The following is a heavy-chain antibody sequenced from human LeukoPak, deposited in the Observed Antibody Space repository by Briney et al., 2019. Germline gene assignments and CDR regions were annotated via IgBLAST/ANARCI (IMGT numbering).Heavy chain of an antibody. J-gene: IGHJ5*02. V-gene: IGHV1-8*01. CDR2: MNPNSGNI. Sequence: GASVKVSCKASGYTFTSYDINWVRQATGQGLEWIGWMNPNSGNIGYAQKFQGRVTMTRNTSISTAYMELSSLRSEDTAVYYCARDRRGKTAGILNWFDPWGQGTLVTVSS. CDR3: ARDRRGKTAGILNWFDP. CDR1: GYTFTSYD. D-gene: IGHD6-13*01.